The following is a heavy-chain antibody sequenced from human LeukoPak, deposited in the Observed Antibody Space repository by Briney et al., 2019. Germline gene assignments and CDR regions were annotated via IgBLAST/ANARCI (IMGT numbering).Heavy chain of an antibody. CDR3: ARDLYDSSESAFDI. J-gene: IGHJ3*02. V-gene: IGHV3-30-3*01. CDR1: GFTFSNYA. CDR2: ISYDGSNR. D-gene: IGHD3-22*01. Sequence: PGGSLRLSCAASGFTFSNYAMHWVRQAPGKGLGWVAVISYDGSNRYYADSVKGRFTISRDNSNNTLYLQMNSLRAEDTAVYYCARDLYDSSESAFDIWGQGTMVTVSS.